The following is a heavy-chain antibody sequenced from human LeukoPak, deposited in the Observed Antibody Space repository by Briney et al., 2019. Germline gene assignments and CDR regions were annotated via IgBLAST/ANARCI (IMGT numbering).Heavy chain of an antibody. CDR1: GFSFSSYG. D-gene: IGHD6-13*01. Sequence: GKSLRLSCAASGFSFSSYGMHWVRQAPGKGLEWVAVILYDGSNKYYTDSVKGRFTISRDNSKNTLYLQMNSLRAEDTAVYYCAKDKWSDSSSPDVFDIWGQGTMVTVSS. CDR2: ILYDGSNK. V-gene: IGHV3-30*18. J-gene: IGHJ3*02. CDR3: AKDKWSDSSSPDVFDI.